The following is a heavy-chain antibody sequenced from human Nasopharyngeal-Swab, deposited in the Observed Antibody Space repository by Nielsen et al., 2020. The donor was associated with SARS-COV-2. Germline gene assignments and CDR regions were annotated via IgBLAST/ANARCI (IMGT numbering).Heavy chain of an antibody. CDR3: ARGGVGGVVTPSYFDY. CDR1: GFTFSSYS. CDR2: ISSSSSYI. D-gene: IGHD4-23*01. Sequence: GGSLRLSCAASGFTFSSYSMNWVRQAPGKGLEWVSSISSSSSYIYYADSVKGRFTISRDNAKNSLYLQMNSLRAEDTAVYYCARGGVGGVVTPSYFDYWGQGTLVTVSS. J-gene: IGHJ4*02. V-gene: IGHV3-21*01.